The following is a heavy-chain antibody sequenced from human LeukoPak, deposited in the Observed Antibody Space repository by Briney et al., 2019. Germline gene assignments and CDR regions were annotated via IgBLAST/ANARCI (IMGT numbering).Heavy chain of an antibody. CDR3: ARDRRGAPAYYFDY. Sequence: KPSETLSLTCNVSGGSIRGYYWSWIRQPPGKGLEWIGYIYSSGSTNYNPSLKSRVTMSVDTSKNQFSLKVNSVTAEDTAVYYCARDRRGAPAYYFDYWGQGTLVTVSS. J-gene: IGHJ4*02. V-gene: IGHV4-59*01. CDR2: IYSSGST. CDR1: GGSIRGYY. D-gene: IGHD3-10*01.